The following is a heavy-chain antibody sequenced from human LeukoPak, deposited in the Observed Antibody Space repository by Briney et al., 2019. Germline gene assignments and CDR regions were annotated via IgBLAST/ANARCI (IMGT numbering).Heavy chain of an antibody. V-gene: IGHV6-1*01. D-gene: IGHD1-14*01. CDR1: GDSVSSKNGA. Sequence: SQTLSLTCVVSGDSVSSKNGAWNWIRQSPSRGFERLGRTYYRSKWYNDYAESMEGRMTISQDTSKNQYSLHLNSVTPDDTAVYYFARDFGTTGCHTFDYWGHGTLVTVSS. CDR2: TYYRSKWYN. J-gene: IGHJ4*03. CDR3: ARDFGTTGCHTFDY.